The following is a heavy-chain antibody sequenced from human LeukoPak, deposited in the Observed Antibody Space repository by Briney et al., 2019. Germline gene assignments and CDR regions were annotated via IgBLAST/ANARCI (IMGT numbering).Heavy chain of an antibody. Sequence: ASVKVSCKASGYTFTSYYVHWVRQAAGQGLEWRGIINPSGGSTSYVQKFQGRVTMTRDTSTSTVYMELNSLRYEDTAVYYCAREGGYSYGSRDSSAVINLAYWGQGTLVTVSS. CDR2: INPSGGST. J-gene: IGHJ4*02. V-gene: IGHV1-46*01. CDR3: AREGGYSYGSRDSSAVINLAY. D-gene: IGHD5-18*01. CDR1: GYTFTSYY.